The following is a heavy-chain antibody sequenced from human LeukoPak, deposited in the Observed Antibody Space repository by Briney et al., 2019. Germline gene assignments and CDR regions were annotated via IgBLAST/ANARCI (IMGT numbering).Heavy chain of an antibody. Sequence: ASVKVSCKASGYTFTGYYMHWVRQAPGQGLEWMGWINPNSGGTNYAQKFQGRVTMTRDTSISTAYMELSRLRSDDTAVYYCASQGYYDSSGYPEFAFDIWGQGTMVTVSS. CDR3: ASQGYYDSSGYPEFAFDI. D-gene: IGHD3-22*01. V-gene: IGHV1-2*02. J-gene: IGHJ3*02. CDR2: INPNSGGT. CDR1: GYTFTGYY.